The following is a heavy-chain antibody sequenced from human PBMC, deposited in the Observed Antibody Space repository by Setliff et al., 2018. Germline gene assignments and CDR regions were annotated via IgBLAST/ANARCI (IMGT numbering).Heavy chain of an antibody. CDR2: ISSSSTTI. D-gene: IGHD1-20*01. CDR1: GFTFSSYS. V-gene: IGHV3-48*01. J-gene: IGHJ4*02. Sequence: GGSLRLSCAGSGFTFSSYSMNWVRQAPGKGLEWVSYISSSSTTIYYADSVKGRFTHSRDNAKNSLYLQMNSLRAEDTAVYYCARIAGTVANWGQGTLVTVSS. CDR3: ARIAGTVAN.